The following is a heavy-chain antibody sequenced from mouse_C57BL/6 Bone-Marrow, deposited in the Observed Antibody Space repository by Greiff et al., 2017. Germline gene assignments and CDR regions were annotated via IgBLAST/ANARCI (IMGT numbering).Heavy chain of an antibody. Sequence: QVQLQQSGAELARPGASVKLSCKASGYTFTSYGIRWVKQRPGQGLEWIGMIYPRSGNTYYNEKFKGKATLTADKSSSTAYMELRSLTSEDSAVFVCAREVAYDGYYLAYWGQGTLVTVSA. CDR2: IYPRSGNT. CDR1: GYTFTSYG. V-gene: IGHV1-81*01. J-gene: IGHJ3*01. D-gene: IGHD2-3*01. CDR3: AREVAYDGYYLAY.